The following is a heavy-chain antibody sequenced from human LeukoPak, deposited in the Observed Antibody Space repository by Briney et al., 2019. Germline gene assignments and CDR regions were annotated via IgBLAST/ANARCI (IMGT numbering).Heavy chain of an antibody. CDR1: GGSITSSY. J-gene: IGHJ4*02. CDR2: IHHNGNT. V-gene: IGHV4-59*01. Sequence: SETLSLTCTVSGGSITSSYGSWIRQSPGEALEWVGFIHHNGNTNYNPSLNSRVTISIDTSKNQFSLWLRSVTAADTAVYYCARGWTIFGVDPFDYWGQGILVTVSS. CDR3: ARGWTIFGVDPFDY. D-gene: IGHD3-3*01.